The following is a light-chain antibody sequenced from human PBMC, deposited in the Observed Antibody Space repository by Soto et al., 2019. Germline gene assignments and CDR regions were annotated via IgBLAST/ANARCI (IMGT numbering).Light chain of an antibody. J-gene: IGLJ1*01. Sequence: QSALTQPASVSGSPGQSITISCSGTSSDVGTYNLVSWYQQYPGKAPRLMIYEVTKRPSGVSNRFSDSKSGNTASLTISGLQPEDEADYYCCSYAGSSSSIFGTGTKLTVL. CDR3: CSYAGSSSSI. CDR2: EVT. CDR1: SSDVGTYNL. V-gene: IGLV2-23*02.